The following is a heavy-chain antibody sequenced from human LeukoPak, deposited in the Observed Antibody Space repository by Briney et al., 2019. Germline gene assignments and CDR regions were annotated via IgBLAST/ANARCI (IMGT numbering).Heavy chain of an antibody. Sequence: GGSLRLSCAASGFTFSSYSMNWVRQAPGKGLEWVSYISSSSTTIYYADSVKGRFTISRDNAKNSLYLQMNSLRAEDTAVYYCARDHHRRLYDSQARNTFDFWGQGTMVTVSS. CDR2: ISSSSTTI. V-gene: IGHV3-48*01. D-gene: IGHD3-22*01. CDR1: GFTFSSYS. CDR3: ARDHHRRLYDSQARNTFDF. J-gene: IGHJ3*01.